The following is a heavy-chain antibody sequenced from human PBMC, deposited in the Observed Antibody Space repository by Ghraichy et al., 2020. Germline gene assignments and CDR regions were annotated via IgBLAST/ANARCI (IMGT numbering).Heavy chain of an antibody. CDR3: ARDLSRYDFWSGYYRADYYYYGMDV. CDR2: VYYTGST. D-gene: IGHD3-3*01. CDR1: GGSISSTSYY. J-gene: IGHJ6*02. Sequence: SETLSLTCTASGGSISSTSYYWSWIRQPPGKGLEWIGSVYYTGSTHYNPSLKSRVTISADTSKKQFSLKLSSVTAADTAVYYCARDLSRYDFWSGYYRADYYYYGMDVWGHGTTVTVSS. V-gene: IGHV4-39*07.